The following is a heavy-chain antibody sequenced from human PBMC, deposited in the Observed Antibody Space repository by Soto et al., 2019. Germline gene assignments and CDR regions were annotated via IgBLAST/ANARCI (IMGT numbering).Heavy chain of an antibody. CDR2: ISGSGGST. D-gene: IGHD6-13*01. CDR3: AKDPAIAAAGPRYFDY. Sequence: WGSLRLSCAASGCTFSSYAMSLVRQAPGKGLEWVSAISGSGGSTYYADSVKGRFTISRDNSKNTLYLQMNSLRAEDTAVYYCAKDPAIAAAGPRYFDYWGQGTLVTVSS. V-gene: IGHV3-23*01. J-gene: IGHJ4*02. CDR1: GCTFSSYA.